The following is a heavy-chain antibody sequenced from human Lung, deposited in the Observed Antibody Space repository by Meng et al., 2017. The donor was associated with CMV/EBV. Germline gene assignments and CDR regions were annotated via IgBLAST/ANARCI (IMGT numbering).Heavy chain of an antibody. CDR3: ARDRRETYYYDFWSGYYPYYYYYGMDV. CDR1: GFTFSSYE. D-gene: IGHD3-3*01. V-gene: IGHV3-48*03. J-gene: IGHJ6*02. CDR2: ISSSGSTI. Sequence: GXXKISXAASGFTFSSYEMNWVRQAPGKGLEWVSYISSSGSTIYYADSVKGRFTISRDNAKNSLYLQMNSLRAEDTAVYYCARDRRETYYYDFWSGYYPYYYYYGMDVWGQGXTVTVSS.